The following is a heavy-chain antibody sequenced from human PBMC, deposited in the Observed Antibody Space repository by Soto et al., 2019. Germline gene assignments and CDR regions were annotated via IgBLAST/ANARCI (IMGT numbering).Heavy chain of an antibody. J-gene: IGHJ3*02. CDR3: AKVGITIFGVVHDAFDI. V-gene: IGHV3-9*01. D-gene: IGHD3-3*01. CDR1: GFTFDDYA. Sequence: EVQLVESGGGLVQPGRSLRLSCAASGFTFDDYAMHWVRQAPGKGLEWVSGISWNSGSIGYADSVKGRFTISRDNAKNSLYLQMNSLRAEDTALYYCAKVGITIFGVVHDAFDIWGQGTMVTVSS. CDR2: ISWNSGSI.